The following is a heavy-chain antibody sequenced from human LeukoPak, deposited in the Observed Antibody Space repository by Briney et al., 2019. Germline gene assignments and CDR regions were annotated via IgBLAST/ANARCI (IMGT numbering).Heavy chain of an antibody. J-gene: IGHJ5*02. V-gene: IGHV1-46*01. CDR2: IKPSDGST. Sequence: ASVKVSCKASGYSFINYYMNWVRQAPGQGLEWLGMIKPSDGSTTYAQKFQGRVTMTRDTSTGTVYMELSSLRSEDTAVYYCARDRHYYGSGSPNLFDPWGQGTLVTVSS. CDR1: GYSFINYY. D-gene: IGHD3-10*01. CDR3: ARDRHYYGSGSPNLFDP.